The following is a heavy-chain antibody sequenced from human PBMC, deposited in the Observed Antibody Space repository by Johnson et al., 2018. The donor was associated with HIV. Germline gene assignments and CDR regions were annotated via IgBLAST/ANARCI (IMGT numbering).Heavy chain of an antibody. CDR2: ISGRGGST. CDR3: ARDQSLYRWLPPPADAFDI. D-gene: IGHD5-12*01. CDR1: GFTFSSYA. Sequence: VQLVESGGGLVQPGGSLRLSCAASGFTFSSYAMSWVRQAPGKGLEWVSVISGRGGSTYYADSVKGRFTISRDISQNTLYLQMNSLRAEDTAVYYCARDQSLYRWLPPPADAFDIWGQGTMVTVSS. J-gene: IGHJ3*02. V-gene: IGHV3-23*04.